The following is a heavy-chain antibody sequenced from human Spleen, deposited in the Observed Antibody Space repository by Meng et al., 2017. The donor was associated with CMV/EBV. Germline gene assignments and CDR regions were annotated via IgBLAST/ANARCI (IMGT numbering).Heavy chain of an antibody. J-gene: IGHJ4*02. CDR3: ATPLYDFEYWTTAY. D-gene: IGHD3-3*01. Sequence: GESLKISCAASGFTFSTYAMHWIRQAPGKGLEWVAYISSGGETIYYADSVKGRFTISRDNAKNSLYLQMNSLRADDTAVYYCATPLYDFEYWTTAYWGQGTLVTVSS. CDR2: ISSGGETI. CDR1: GFTFSTYA. V-gene: IGHV3-11*01.